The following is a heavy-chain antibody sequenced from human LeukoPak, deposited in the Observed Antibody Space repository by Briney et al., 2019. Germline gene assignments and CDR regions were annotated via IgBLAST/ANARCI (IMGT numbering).Heavy chain of an antibody. J-gene: IGHJ4*02. D-gene: IGHD1-26*01. CDR2: ISGSGGST. V-gene: IGHV3-23*01. CDR3: AKSGSAGREGAYFDY. Sequence: PGGSLRLSCAASGFTFSSYAMSWVRQAPGKGLEWVSAISGSGGSTYYADSVKGRFTISRDNSKNTLYLQMNSLRAEDTAVYYYAKSGSAGREGAYFDYWCQGTLVTVSS. CDR1: GFTFSSYA.